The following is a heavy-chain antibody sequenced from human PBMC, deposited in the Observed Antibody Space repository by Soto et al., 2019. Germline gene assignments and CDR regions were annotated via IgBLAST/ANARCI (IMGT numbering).Heavy chain of an antibody. J-gene: IGHJ2*01. CDR3: ARGIDFYFDL. CDR1: GFTFSNYW. Sequence: EVQLVESGGDLVQPGGSLCLSCVASGFTFSNYWMHWVRQAPGKGLEWVSRINSDESSRAYADSVKGRFISSRDNDKNSLSLEMNSLRAEDTAVYYCARGIDFYFDLWGRGTLVTVSS. CDR2: INSDESSR. V-gene: IGHV3-74*01.